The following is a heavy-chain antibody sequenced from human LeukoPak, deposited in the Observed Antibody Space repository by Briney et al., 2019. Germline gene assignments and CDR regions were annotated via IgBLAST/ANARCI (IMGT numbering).Heavy chain of an antibody. V-gene: IGHV3-7*03. CDR3: TVGGTIHWVEDY. CDR2: VKQDGSDK. D-gene: IGHD1-26*01. J-gene: IGHJ4*02. Sequence: GGSLRLSCAASGFSFSSYWMSWVRQAPGKGLEWVANVKQDGSDKYYVDSVKGRFTISRDNTKNSVYLQMNSLRVEDTAVYYCTVGGTIHWVEDYWGQGTLVVVS. CDR1: GFSFSSYW.